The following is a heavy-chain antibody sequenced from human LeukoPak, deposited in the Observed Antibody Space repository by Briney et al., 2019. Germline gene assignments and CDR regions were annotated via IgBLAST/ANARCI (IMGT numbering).Heavy chain of an antibody. CDR1: GFTFRRFS. V-gene: IGHV3-21*01. CDR2: IYVTGGYI. Sequence: GGSLRLSCATSGFTFRRFSMRWVRQAPGKGLEWVASIYVTGGYINYADSVKGRVTISRDNAKNSVYLQMSSLRAEDTAVYYCAREFNTVGNFDYWGQGTLVTVSS. CDR3: AREFNTVGNFDY. J-gene: IGHJ4*02. D-gene: IGHD3-10*01.